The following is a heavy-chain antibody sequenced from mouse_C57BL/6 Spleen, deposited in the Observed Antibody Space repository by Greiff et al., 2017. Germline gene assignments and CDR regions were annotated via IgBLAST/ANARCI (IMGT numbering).Heavy chain of an antibody. D-gene: IGHD2-4*01. V-gene: IGHV5-16*01. CDR1: GFTFSDYY. Sequence: DVKLVESEGGLVQPGSSMKLSCTASGFTFSDYYMAWVRQVPEKGLEWVANINYDGSSTYYLASLKSRFTISRDTAKNILYLQMSSLKSEDTATYYCARGYDYGVGYYAMDYWGQGTSVTVSS. CDR2: INYDGSST. CDR3: ARGYDYGVGYYAMDY. J-gene: IGHJ4*01.